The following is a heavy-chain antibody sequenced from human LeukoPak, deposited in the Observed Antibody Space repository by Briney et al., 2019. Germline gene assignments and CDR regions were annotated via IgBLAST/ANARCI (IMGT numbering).Heavy chain of an antibody. V-gene: IGHV4-34*01. Sequence: SETLSLTCAVYGGSFSGYYWSWIRQPPGKGLEWIGEINHSGSTNYNPSLKSRVTISVDTSKHQFSLKLSSVTAADTAVYYCARGRPSSPYFDYWGQGTLVTVSS. CDR2: INHSGST. CDR3: ARGRPSSPYFDY. CDR1: GGSFSGYY. D-gene: IGHD2-2*01. J-gene: IGHJ4*02.